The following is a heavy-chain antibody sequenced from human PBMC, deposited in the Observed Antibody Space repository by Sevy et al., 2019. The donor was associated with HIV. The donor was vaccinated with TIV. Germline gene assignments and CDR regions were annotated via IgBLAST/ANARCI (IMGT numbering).Heavy chain of an antibody. CDR1: GFTIRTYN. Sequence: GGSLRLSCAASGFTIRTYNMNWVRQAPGKGLEWVSSISSSSTYIYYADSVKGRFTISRDNAKNSLYLQMSSLRTEDTAVYYCARDLVIPATTDYFYYGMDVWGQGTTVTVSS. D-gene: IGHD2-15*01. CDR3: ARDLVIPATTDYFYYGMDV. J-gene: IGHJ6*02. CDR2: ISSSSTYI. V-gene: IGHV3-21*01.